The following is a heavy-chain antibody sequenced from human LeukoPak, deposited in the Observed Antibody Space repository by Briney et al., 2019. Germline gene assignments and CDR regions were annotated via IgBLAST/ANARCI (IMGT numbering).Heavy chain of an antibody. CDR1: GFTFSDYA. J-gene: IGHJ4*02. Sequence: GGSLRLSCAASGFTFSDYALGWVRQAPGRGLGWVATLSGSGAGTYYSASVQGRFTISRDNSKRTLFLKMNSLRAEDTAVYHCAKDLTTGTLSSDYWGQGTLVTVSS. CDR3: AKDLTTGTLSSDY. D-gene: IGHD1-1*01. CDR2: LSGSGAGT. V-gene: IGHV3-23*01.